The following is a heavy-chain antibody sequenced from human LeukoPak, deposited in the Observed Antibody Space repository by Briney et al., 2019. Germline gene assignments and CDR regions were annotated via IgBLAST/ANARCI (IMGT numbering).Heavy chain of an antibody. Sequence: ASVKVSCKASGYTFTSYGISWVRQAPGQGLEWMGWISAYNGNTNYAQKLQGRVTMTTDTSTSTAYMELRGLRSDDTAVYYCARVNPTVVPPTQFDPWGQGTLVTVSS. D-gene: IGHD4-23*01. V-gene: IGHV1-18*01. CDR2: ISAYNGNT. J-gene: IGHJ5*02. CDR1: GYTFTSYG. CDR3: ARVNPTVVPPTQFDP.